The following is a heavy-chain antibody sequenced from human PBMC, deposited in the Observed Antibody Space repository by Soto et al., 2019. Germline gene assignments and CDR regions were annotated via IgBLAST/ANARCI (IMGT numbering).Heavy chain of an antibody. D-gene: IGHD3-3*01. CDR2: FYYTGST. V-gene: IGHV4-39*02. CDR3: AILLDFGNGYFTAAMDV. Sequence: QLQLQESGPGLVKPSETLSLTCVVSGDSMTRGSYYWAWIRQPPGKGLERIGSFYYTGSTNYKPSRKSRVTVYAETSNNRFSLRLTSVTSADPSVYYCAILLDFGNGYFTAAMDVWGKGTTVTVSS. CDR1: GDSMTRGSYY. J-gene: IGHJ6*03.